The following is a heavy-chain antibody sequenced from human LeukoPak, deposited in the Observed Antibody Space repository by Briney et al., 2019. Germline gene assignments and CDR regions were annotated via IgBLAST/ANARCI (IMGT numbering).Heavy chain of an antibody. CDR1: GYTLTELS. CDR2: FDPEDGET. V-gene: IGHV1-24*01. D-gene: IGHD6-13*01. Sequence: ASVKVSCKVSGYTLTELSMHWVRQAPGKGLEWMGGFDPEDGETIYAQKFQGRVTMTEDTSTDTAYMELSSLRSEDTAVYYCATDRVAAAGTAGEMVYWGQGTLVTASS. CDR3: ATDRVAAAGTAGEMVY. J-gene: IGHJ4*02.